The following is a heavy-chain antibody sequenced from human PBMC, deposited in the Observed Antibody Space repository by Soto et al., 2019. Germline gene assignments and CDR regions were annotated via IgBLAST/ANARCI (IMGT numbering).Heavy chain of an antibody. CDR2: INRGGGP. V-gene: IGHV3-23*01. D-gene: IGHD5-18*01. CDR3: ARADGPLPVTLLGF. CDR1: GFTFNNYS. Sequence: VRLLESGGGLVQPGGSLTLSCATSGFTFNNYSMSWVRQAPGKGLEWVSSINRGGGPYYADSVKGRFTISRDNSKNMWYLRMNSLRADDTAVYFCARADGPLPVTLLGFWGQGTLVTVSS. J-gene: IGHJ4*02.